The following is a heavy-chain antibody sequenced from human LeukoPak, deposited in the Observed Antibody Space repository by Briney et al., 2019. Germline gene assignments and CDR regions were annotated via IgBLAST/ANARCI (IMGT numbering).Heavy chain of an antibody. J-gene: IGHJ4*02. Sequence: GGSLRLSCAASGFTFNTCSMNWVRQAPGKGLEWVSYISSSGNIVHSADSVKGRFTISRDNAKNSLYLQMNSLRAEDTALHYCVTETNYYDTSGTLFDYWGQGTLVTVSS. D-gene: IGHD3-22*01. V-gene: IGHV3-48*01. CDR1: GFTFNTCS. CDR2: ISSSGNIV. CDR3: VTETNYYDTSGTLFDY.